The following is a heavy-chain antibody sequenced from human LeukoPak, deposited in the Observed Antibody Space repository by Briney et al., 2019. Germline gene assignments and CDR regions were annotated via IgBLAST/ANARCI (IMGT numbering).Heavy chain of an antibody. CDR3: ARERGRGRDSPWFDY. CDR1: GFTFSSYA. Sequence: GGSLRLSCAASGFTFSSYAMTWVRQAPGKGLEWVSVIGYSGGDIQYADSVKGRFTISRDNSKNTLDLQMTGLRAEDTAVYYCARERGRGRDSPWFDYWGQGTLVTVSS. D-gene: IGHD1-26*01. CDR2: IGYSGGDI. J-gene: IGHJ4*02. V-gene: IGHV3-23*01.